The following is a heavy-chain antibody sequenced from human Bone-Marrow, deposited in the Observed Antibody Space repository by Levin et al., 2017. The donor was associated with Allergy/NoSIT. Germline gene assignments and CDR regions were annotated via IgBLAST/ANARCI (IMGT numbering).Heavy chain of an antibody. V-gene: IGHV3-9*01. J-gene: IGHJ4*02. CDR1: GFNFGDHA. CDR2: ISWNGAII. D-gene: IGHD2-15*01. CDR3: RKDVSHYATGGYIDY. Sequence: GGSLRLSCAASGFNFGDHAMHWVRQGPGKGLQWVSGISWNGAIIGYADSLKGRFTISRDNAKNSLYLEIYSLRPEDTAFYYCRKDVSHYATGGYIDYWGQGTLVTVSS.